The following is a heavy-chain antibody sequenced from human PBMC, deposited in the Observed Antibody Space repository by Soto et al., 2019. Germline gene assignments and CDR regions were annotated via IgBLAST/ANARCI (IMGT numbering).Heavy chain of an antibody. CDR1: GGTFSSYA. Sequence: SVKVSCKASGGTFSSYAISWVRQAPGQGLEWMGGIIPIFGTANYAQKFQGRVTITADESTSTAYMALSSLRSEDTAVYYCAVSGYCSGGSCYHYFDYWGQGTLVTVSS. CDR3: AVSGYCSGGSCYHYFDY. V-gene: IGHV1-69*13. CDR2: IIPIFGTA. J-gene: IGHJ4*02. D-gene: IGHD2-15*01.